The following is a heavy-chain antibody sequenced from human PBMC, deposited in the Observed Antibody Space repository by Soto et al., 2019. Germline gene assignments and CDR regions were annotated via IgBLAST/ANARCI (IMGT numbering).Heavy chain of an antibody. CDR1: GGSVSSGSYY. J-gene: IGHJ5*02. D-gene: IGHD3-10*01. Sequence: PSETLSLTCTVSGGSVSSGSYYWSWIRQPPGKGLEWIGYIYYSGSTNYNPSLKSRVTISVDTSKNQFSLKLSSVTAADTAVYYCAIGFGDYGNWFDPWGQGTLVTV. V-gene: IGHV4-61*01. CDR2: IYYSGST. CDR3: AIGFGDYGNWFDP.